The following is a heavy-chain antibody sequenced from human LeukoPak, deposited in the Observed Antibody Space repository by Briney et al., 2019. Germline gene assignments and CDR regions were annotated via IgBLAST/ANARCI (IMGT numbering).Heavy chain of an antibody. CDR1: GFTFSSYA. CDR3: ARANVGGYSGFDY. V-gene: IGHV3-53*01. Sequence: GGSLRLSCAASGFTFSSYAMSWVRQAPGKGLEWVSSLYSGGTTYYADSMKGRFTISRDNSKNTLYLQMNSLRAEDTAVYYCARANVGGYSGFDYWGQGTLVTVSS. J-gene: IGHJ4*02. D-gene: IGHD4-23*01. CDR2: LYSGGTT.